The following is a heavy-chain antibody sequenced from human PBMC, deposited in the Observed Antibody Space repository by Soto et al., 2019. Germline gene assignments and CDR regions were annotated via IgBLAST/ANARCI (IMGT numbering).Heavy chain of an antibody. J-gene: IGHJ6*02. CDR2: ISYDGSNK. Sequence: GGSLILSCAASGFTFSSYGMHWVRQAPGKGLEWVAVISYDGSNKYYADSVKGRFTISRDNSKNTLYLQMNSLRAEDTAVYYCAKDGRNYDFWRGPHYYYYYGMDVWGQGTTVTVYS. D-gene: IGHD3-3*01. CDR3: AKDGRNYDFWRGPHYYYYYGMDV. CDR1: GFTFSSYG. V-gene: IGHV3-30*18.